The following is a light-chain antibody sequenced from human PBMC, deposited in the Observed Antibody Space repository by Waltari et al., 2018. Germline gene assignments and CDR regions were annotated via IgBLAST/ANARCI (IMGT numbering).Light chain of an antibody. CDR3: QQLNSYRYT. J-gene: IGKJ2*01. V-gene: IGKV1-9*01. CDR1: QGISNY. Sequence: DIQLTQSPSFLSASVGDRVTITCRASQGISNYLALYQQRPGKAPTLLIYAASTLQSGVPSRFSGSGSGTEFTLTITSLQPEDFATYYCQQLNSYRYTFGQGTKLEIK. CDR2: AAS.